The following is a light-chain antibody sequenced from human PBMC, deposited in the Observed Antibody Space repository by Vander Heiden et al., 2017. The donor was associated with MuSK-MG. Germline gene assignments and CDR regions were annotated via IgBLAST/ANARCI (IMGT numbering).Light chain of an antibody. CDR3: QQSFSTPRV. CDR2: SAS. Sequence: DIQMTQSPTSLSASVGDRVTITCRASQSISIALSWYQQKPGKAPSLLIYSASRLQSGVPSRFGGSGSGTDFTLTISSLQPDDFATYYCQQSFSTPRVLGQGTKVEIK. J-gene: IGKJ1*01. CDR1: QSISIA. V-gene: IGKV1-39*01.